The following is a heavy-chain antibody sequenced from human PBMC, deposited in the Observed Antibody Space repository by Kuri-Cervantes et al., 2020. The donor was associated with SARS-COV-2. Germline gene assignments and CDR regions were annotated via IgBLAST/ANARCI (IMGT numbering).Heavy chain of an antibody. D-gene: IGHD6-19*01. CDR2: IYYSGST. V-gene: IGHV4-59*12. Sequence: SETLSLTCTVSGGSISSYYWSWIRQPPGKGLEWIGYIYYSGSTYYNPSLKSRVTISVDTSKNQFSLKLSSVTAADTAVYYCARGVGAAVAGTLITIYYYYGMDVWGQGTTVTVSS. CDR3: ARGVGAAVAGTLITIYYYYGMDV. CDR1: GGSISSYY. J-gene: IGHJ6*02.